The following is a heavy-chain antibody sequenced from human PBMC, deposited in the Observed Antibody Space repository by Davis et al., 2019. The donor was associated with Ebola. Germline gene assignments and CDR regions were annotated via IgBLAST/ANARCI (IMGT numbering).Heavy chain of an antibody. J-gene: IGHJ6*02. CDR3: ARRPYSSSWGYYYYGMDV. CDR1: GGSISSSSYY. Sequence: SETLSLTCTVSGGSISSSSYYWGWIRQPPGKGLEWIGSIYYSGSTYYNPSLKSRVTISVDTSKNQFSLKLSSVTAADTAVYYCARRPYSSSWGYYYYGMDVWGQGTTVTVSS. CDR2: IYYSGST. V-gene: IGHV4-39*01. D-gene: IGHD6-13*01.